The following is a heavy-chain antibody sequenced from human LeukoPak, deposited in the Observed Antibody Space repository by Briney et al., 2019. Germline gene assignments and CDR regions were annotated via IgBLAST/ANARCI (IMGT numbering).Heavy chain of an antibody. D-gene: IGHD4-17*01. CDR2: VRPGDGRT. V-gene: IGHV1-46*01. J-gene: IGHJ5*02. Sequence: ASVKISCKPSGHTFINHYIHWVRQAPGQGLEWMGVVRPGDGRTSYAQNFQGRVSMTTDTSTSTAYMELRSLRSEDTALYYCSRTVNSWFDPWGQGTPVTVAS. CDR1: GHTFINHY. CDR3: SRTVNSWFDP.